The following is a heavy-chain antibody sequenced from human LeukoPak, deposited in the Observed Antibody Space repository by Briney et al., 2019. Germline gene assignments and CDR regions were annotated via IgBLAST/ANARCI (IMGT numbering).Heavy chain of an antibody. Sequence: PGGSLRLSCAASGFTFSSYEMNWVRQAPGKGLEWVSYISSSGSTIYYADSVKGRFTISRDNAKNSLYLQMNSLRAEDTAVYYCARDNARWLQSGATDYWGQGTLVTVSS. V-gene: IGHV3-48*03. CDR2: ISSSGSTI. D-gene: IGHD5-24*01. CDR3: ARDNARWLQSGATDY. CDR1: GFTFSSYE. J-gene: IGHJ4*02.